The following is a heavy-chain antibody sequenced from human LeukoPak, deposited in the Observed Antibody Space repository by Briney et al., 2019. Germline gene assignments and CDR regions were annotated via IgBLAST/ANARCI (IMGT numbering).Heavy chain of an antibody. CDR2: ISWNSGSI. CDR1: GFTFDDYA. J-gene: IGHJ6*02. Sequence: GGSLRLSCAASGFTFDDYAMHWVRQAPGKGLEWVSGISWNSGSIGYADSVKGRFTSSRDNAKNSLYLQMSNLRAEDTAVYFCARGGGLDVWGQGATVTVSS. D-gene: IGHD3-16*01. V-gene: IGHV3-9*01. CDR3: ARGGGLDV.